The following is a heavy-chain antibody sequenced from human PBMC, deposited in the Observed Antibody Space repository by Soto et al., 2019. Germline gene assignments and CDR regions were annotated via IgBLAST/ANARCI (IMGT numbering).Heavy chain of an antibody. V-gene: IGHV3-21*01. CDR1: GFTFSNYS. J-gene: IGHJ4*02. Sequence: EVQLVESGGGLVKPGGSLRLSCAASGFTFSNYSMTWVRQAPGKGLEWVSAISSESTKISYADSVKGRFTISRDNAHSSVFLLMRSMRAEDTAVYYCEKVWDQWLLEIDYWGQGSLVTVAS. D-gene: IGHD6-19*01. CDR3: EKVWDQWLLEIDY. CDR2: ISSESTKI.